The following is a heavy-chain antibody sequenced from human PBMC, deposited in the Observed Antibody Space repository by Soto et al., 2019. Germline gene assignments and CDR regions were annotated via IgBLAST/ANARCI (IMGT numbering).Heavy chain of an antibody. V-gene: IGHV3-49*04. J-gene: IGHJ4*02. D-gene: IGHD3-16*01. CDR1: GFTFGDYA. CDR2: IRRNAYGGTT. Sequence: GGSLRLSCTTSGFTFGDYALSWVRQAPGKGLEWVGFIRRNAYGGTTDYAASVKGRFTISRDDSKSIAYLQMNSLRTEDTALYYCTRASSLDFDFWGQGTLVTVS. CDR3: TRASSLDFDF.